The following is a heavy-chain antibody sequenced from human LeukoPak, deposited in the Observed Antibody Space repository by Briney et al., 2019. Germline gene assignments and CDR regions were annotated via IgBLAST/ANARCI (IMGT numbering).Heavy chain of an antibody. CDR2: IYYSGRT. CDR3: AREYGGSGRSGYVSP. J-gene: IGHJ5*02. Sequence: PSQSLSLACSVAAASINDYYWSWIRQPPGNGLELSGNIYYSGRTNHNPSLKRRLTISIATSENQFSLKLSSVTAADTAVYYCAREYGGSGRSGYVSPWGHGTLVTVSS. D-gene: IGHD5-12*01. V-gene: IGHV4-59*01. CDR1: AASINDYY.